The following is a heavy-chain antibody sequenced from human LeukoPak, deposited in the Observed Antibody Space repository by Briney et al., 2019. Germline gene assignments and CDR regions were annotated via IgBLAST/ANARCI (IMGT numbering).Heavy chain of an antibody. CDR3: ARSPYGGPLDY. D-gene: IGHD4-23*01. V-gene: IGHV3-30*04. CDR2: ISYDGSNK. J-gene: IGHJ4*02. CDR1: GFTFSSYA. Sequence: GGSLRLSCAASGFTFSSYAMHWVRQAPGKGLEWVAVISYDGSNKYYADSVKGRFTISRDNSKNTLYLQMNSLRAEDTAVYYCARSPYGGPLDYWGQGTLVTVSS.